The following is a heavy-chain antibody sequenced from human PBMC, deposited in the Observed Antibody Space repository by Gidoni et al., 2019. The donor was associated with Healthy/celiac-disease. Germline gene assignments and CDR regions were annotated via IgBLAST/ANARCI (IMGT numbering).Heavy chain of an antibody. Sequence: QVPLVESGGGLVMPGGSLRLACEASGLPFSDYYMSWIRQAPGKGLGCVSYISSSGSTIYYADSVKCRFTISRDNAKNSLYLQMNSLRAEDTAVYYCARARRGIIGGNDAFDIWGQGTMVTVSS. J-gene: IGHJ3*02. CDR1: GLPFSDYY. D-gene: IGHD1-26*01. V-gene: IGHV3-11*01. CDR2: ISSSGSTI. CDR3: ARARRGIIGGNDAFDI.